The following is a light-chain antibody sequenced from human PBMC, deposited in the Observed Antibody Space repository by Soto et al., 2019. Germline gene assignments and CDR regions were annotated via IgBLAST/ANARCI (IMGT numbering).Light chain of an antibody. CDR1: QSISTW. Sequence: DIQMTQSPSTLSASVGDRVTITCRASQSISTWLAWYQQEPGKAPKLLIHEASSLQSGVPSRFSGSGSGTDFTLTISSLHPDDFATYYCQQYNSYSPTFGQGTKVDIK. V-gene: IGKV1-5*03. J-gene: IGKJ1*01. CDR2: EAS. CDR3: QQYNSYSPT.